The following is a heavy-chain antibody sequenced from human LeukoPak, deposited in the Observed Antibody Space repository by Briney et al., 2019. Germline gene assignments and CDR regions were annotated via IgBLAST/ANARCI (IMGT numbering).Heavy chain of an antibody. Sequence: PSQTLSLTCTVSGGSISSGSYYWSRIRHPPGKGLEWIGEINHSGSTNYNPSLKSRVTISVDTSKNQFSLKLSSVTAADTAVYYCARGVQGRQWLVPAHFDYWGQGTLVTVSS. V-gene: IGHV4-39*07. CDR1: GGSISSGSYY. CDR2: INHSGST. J-gene: IGHJ4*02. D-gene: IGHD6-19*01. CDR3: ARGVQGRQWLVPAHFDY.